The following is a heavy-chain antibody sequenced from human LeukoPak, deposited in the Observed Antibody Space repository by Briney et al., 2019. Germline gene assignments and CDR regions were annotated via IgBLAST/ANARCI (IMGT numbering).Heavy chain of an antibody. V-gene: IGHV4-4*07. CDR1: GGSISSYY. CDR2: IYTSGST. Sequence: SETLSLTCTVSGGSISSYYWTWIRQPAGKGLEWIGRIYTSGSTNYNSSLKSRVTMSVDTSKSQFSLNLTSVTAADTAVYYCARDSAERAWDYWGQGTLVTVSS. CDR3: ARDSAERAWDY. J-gene: IGHJ4*02. D-gene: IGHD6-25*01.